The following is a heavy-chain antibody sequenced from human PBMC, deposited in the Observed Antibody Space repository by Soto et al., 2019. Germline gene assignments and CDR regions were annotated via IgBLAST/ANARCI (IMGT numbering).Heavy chain of an antibody. J-gene: IGHJ6*03. CDR1: GFTFSSYS. CDR3: AREVQFFRIYSYYMDV. V-gene: IGHV3-48*01. CDR2: ISSSSSTI. Sequence: PGGSLRLSCAASGFTFSSYSMNWVRQAPGKGLEWVSYISSSSSTIYYADSVKGRFTISRDNAKNSLYLQMNSLRAEDTAVYYCAREVQFFRIYSYYMDVWGKGTTVTVFS.